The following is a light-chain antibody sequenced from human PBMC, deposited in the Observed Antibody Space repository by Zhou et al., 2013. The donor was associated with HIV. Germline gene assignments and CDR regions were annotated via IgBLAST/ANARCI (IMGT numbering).Light chain of an antibody. CDR1: QGISSA. CDR2: DAS. J-gene: IGKJ4*01. Sequence: AIQLTQSPSSLSASVGDRVTITCRASQGISSALAWYQQKPGKAPKLLIYDASSLESGVPSRFSGSGSGTDFTLTISSLQPEDFATYYCQQFNSYPFTFGEGPRWRSN. CDR3: QQFNSYPFT. V-gene: IGKV1-13*02.